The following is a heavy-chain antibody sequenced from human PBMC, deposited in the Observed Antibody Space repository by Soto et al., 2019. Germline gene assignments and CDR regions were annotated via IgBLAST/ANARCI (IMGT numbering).Heavy chain of an antibody. D-gene: IGHD6-19*01. V-gene: IGHV4-34*09. Sequence: SETLSLTCAVYGGSFSGYYWTWIRQLPGKGLGWIGDIYDSGNTYYSPSLKSRITISTDTSKSQFSLNLTSVTAADTAVYYCASQATGWYPDYWGQGTLVTVSS. CDR1: GGSFSGYY. CDR2: IYDSGNT. CDR3: ASQATGWYPDY. J-gene: IGHJ4*02.